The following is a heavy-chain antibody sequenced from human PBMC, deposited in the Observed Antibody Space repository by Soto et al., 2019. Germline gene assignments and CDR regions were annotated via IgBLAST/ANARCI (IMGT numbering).Heavy chain of an antibody. CDR3: ARAHGTSWYNWFDP. Sequence: ASVKVSCKAFGGNVTNYGISWVRQAPGQGLEWMGGIIPLFGTTNYAQKFRGRVTVTADESTSTVYMELNSLRSEDTAIYYCARAHGTSWYNWFDPWGQGTLVTVSS. CDR1: GGNVTNYG. CDR2: IIPLFGTT. J-gene: IGHJ5*02. D-gene: IGHD1-26*01. V-gene: IGHV1-69*13.